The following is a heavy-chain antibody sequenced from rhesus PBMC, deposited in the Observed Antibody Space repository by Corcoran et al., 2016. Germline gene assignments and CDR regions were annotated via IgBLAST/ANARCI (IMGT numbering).Heavy chain of an antibody. CDR3: AMEQVSDWLFPQDAFDV. D-gene: IGHD3-3*01. CDR2: IYGSGGRN. V-gene: IGHV4S14*01. Sequence: QVQLQESGPGLVKPSEPLSLTCAVSGGSISSNYWSWVRQPPGKGLEWIGSIYGSGGRNYLNPSLKIRVTLSVDTSKNQVSVKRSSVTAADTAVYYWAMEQVSDWLFPQDAFDVWGQGLRVTVSS. J-gene: IGHJ3*01. CDR1: GGSISSNY.